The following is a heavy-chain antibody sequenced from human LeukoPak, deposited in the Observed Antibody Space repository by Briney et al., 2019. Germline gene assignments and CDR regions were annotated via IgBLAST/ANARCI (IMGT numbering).Heavy chain of an antibody. CDR3: ARADRAVAGKGVDY. Sequence: VASVTVSCTASGYTFTGYYMHWVRQAPGQGLEWMGWINPNSGGTNYAQKFQGRVTMTRDTSISTAYMELSRLRSDDTAVYYCARADRAVAGKGVDYWGQGTLVTVSS. D-gene: IGHD6-19*01. J-gene: IGHJ4*02. V-gene: IGHV1-2*02. CDR1: GYTFTGYY. CDR2: INPNSGGT.